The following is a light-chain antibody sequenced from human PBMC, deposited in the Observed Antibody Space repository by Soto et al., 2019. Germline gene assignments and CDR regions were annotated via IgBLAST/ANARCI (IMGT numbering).Light chain of an antibody. CDR1: SSNIGPTYD. CDR3: QSYDSSLSGYV. V-gene: IGLV1-40*01. J-gene: IGLJ1*01. Sequence: QSVLTQPPSVSGAPGQRVTISCTGSSSNIGPTYDVHWYQQLPGTAPKLLIYANTNRPSGVPDRFSGSKSGTSASLAITGLQAEDEADYFCQSYDSSLSGYVLGNGTKLTVL. CDR2: ANT.